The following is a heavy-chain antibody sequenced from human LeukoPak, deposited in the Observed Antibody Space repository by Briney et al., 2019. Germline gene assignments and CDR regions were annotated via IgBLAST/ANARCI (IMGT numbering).Heavy chain of an antibody. J-gene: IGHJ4*02. CDR2: VYTSGST. Sequence: PSETLSLTCTVSGGSISSGSYYWAWLRQPAGKGLEWVGHVYTSGSTTYNPSLQSRVTISADPSKNQFSLRLTSVAAADTAVYYCARAGGSVGWYGTIDSWGQGMLVTVSS. V-gene: IGHV4-61*09. D-gene: IGHD6-19*01. CDR3: ARAGGSVGWYGTIDS. CDR1: GGSISSGSYY.